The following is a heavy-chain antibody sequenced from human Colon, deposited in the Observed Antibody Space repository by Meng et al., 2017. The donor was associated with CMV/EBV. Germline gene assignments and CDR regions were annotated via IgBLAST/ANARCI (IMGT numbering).Heavy chain of an antibody. CDR2: INQDES. CDR3: AKDIGTWTRGYYFDY. CDR1: GFTFSAYW. V-gene: IGHV3-7*01. Sequence: GESLKISCAASGFTFSAYWMSWVRQAPGKGLEWVANINQDESYYVDSVKGRFTISRDNSKNTLYLQMNSLRPDDTAVYYCAKDIGTWTRGYYFDYWGQGTLVTVSS. J-gene: IGHJ4*02. D-gene: IGHD3-10*01.